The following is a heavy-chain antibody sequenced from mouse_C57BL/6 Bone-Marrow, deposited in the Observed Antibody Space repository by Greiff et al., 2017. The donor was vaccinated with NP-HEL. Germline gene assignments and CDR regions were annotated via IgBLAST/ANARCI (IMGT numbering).Heavy chain of an antibody. J-gene: IGHJ1*03. V-gene: IGHV1-55*01. CDR2: IYPGSGST. Sequence: VQLQQSGAELVKPGASVKMSCKASGYTFTSYWITWVKQRPGQGLEWIGDIYPGSGSTNYNEKFKSKATLTVDTSSSTAYMQLSSLTSEDSAVYYCARKGNYLWYFDVWGTGTTVTVSS. D-gene: IGHD2-1*01. CDR3: ARKGNYLWYFDV. CDR1: GYTFTSYW.